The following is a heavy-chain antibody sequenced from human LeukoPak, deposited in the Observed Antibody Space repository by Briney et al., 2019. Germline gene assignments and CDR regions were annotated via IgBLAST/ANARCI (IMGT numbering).Heavy chain of an antibody. CDR3: ARHDPVGHFLRGMDV. V-gene: IGHV4-59*08. CDR1: GGSISGYF. D-gene: IGHD2/OR15-2a*01. Sequence: SETLSLTCAVTGGSISGYFWSWSRQPPGKGLEWIGYIYYTGSTIYNPSLRGRVTMSVDVSNNQFSLDLTSVTAADTAVYYCARHDPVGHFLRGMDVWGQGTTVTVSS. J-gene: IGHJ6*02. CDR2: IYYTGST.